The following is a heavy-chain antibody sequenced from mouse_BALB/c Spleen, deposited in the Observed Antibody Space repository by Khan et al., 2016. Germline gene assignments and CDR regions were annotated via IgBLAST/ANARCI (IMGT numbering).Heavy chain of an antibody. J-gene: IGHJ1*01. V-gene: IGHV5-9-1*01. Sequence: EVKLEESGGGLVKPGGSLKLSCAASGFTFSSYAMSWVRQTPEKRLEWVATISSGGSYTYYPDSVKGRFTISRDNAKNTLYLQMSSLRSEDTAMYCCARRRYYGSSGYFDVWGAGTTVTVSS. CDR2: ISSGGSYT. D-gene: IGHD1-1*01. CDR3: ARRRYYGSSGYFDV. CDR1: GFTFSSYA.